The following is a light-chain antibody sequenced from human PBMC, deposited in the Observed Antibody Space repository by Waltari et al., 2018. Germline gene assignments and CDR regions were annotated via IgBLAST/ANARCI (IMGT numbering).Light chain of an antibody. CDR2: DVS. Sequence: QSALTPPASVSGSHGQSITISCTGTSSDVAGSNYVSWYQQHPGKAPKLMIYDVSNRPSGVSNRFSGSKSGNTASLTISGLQAEDEADYYCSSYTSSSTLVFGTGTKVTVL. CDR1: SSDVAGSNY. CDR3: SSYTSSSTLV. V-gene: IGLV2-14*03. J-gene: IGLJ1*01.